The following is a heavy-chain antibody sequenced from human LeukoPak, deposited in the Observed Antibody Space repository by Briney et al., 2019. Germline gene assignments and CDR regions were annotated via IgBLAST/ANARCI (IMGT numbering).Heavy chain of an antibody. Sequence: PSETLSLTCTVSGYSISSGYYWGWIRQPPGKGLEWIGSIYHSGSTYYNPSLKSRVTISVDTSKNQFSLKLSSMTAADTAVYFCARGSGVPADYFHHWGQGILVTVSS. J-gene: IGHJ1*01. CDR2: IYHSGST. CDR1: GYSISSGYY. V-gene: IGHV4-38-2*02. CDR3: ARGSGVPADYFHH. D-gene: IGHD6-25*01.